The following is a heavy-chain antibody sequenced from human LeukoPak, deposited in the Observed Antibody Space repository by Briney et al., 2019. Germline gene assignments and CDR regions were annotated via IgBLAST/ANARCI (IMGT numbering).Heavy chain of an antibody. Sequence: GGSLRLSCAASGFTFSSYAMSWVRQAPGKGLEWVAVISYDGSNKYYADSVKGRFTISRDNTKTSLYLQMSNLRADDTAVYYCARDLGPHRSSPNSGAFDIWGQGTMVTVSS. J-gene: IGHJ3*02. CDR2: ISYDGSNK. CDR3: ARDLGPHRSSPNSGAFDI. D-gene: IGHD6-6*01. CDR1: GFTFSSYA. V-gene: IGHV3-30*04.